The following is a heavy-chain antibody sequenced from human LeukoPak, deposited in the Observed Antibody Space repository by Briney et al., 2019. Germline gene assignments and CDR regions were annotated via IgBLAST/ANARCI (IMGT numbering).Heavy chain of an antibody. CDR2: ISSGSSYI. Sequence: GGSLRLSCAASGFTFSSYSMNWVRQAPGKGLEWVSSISSGSSYIYYADSVKGRFTISRDNAKNSLYLQMNSLRAEDTAVYYCAREGYGSSGWYDYYYYGMDVWGQGTTVTVSS. CDR3: AREGYGSSGWYDYYYYGMDV. D-gene: IGHD6-19*01. J-gene: IGHJ6*02. V-gene: IGHV3-21*01. CDR1: GFTFSSYS.